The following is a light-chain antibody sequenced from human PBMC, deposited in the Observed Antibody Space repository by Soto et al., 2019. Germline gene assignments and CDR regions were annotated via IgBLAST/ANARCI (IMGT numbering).Light chain of an antibody. Sequence: QSALTQPPSASGTPGQRVTISCSGSSSNIGSNTVNWYQQLPGTAPKLLIYSNNQRPSGVPDRFSGSKSGTSASLAISGLQSEDEADYNCAAWDDSLNGYVFGTGTKVTVL. V-gene: IGLV1-44*01. CDR2: SNN. J-gene: IGLJ1*01. CDR3: AAWDDSLNGYV. CDR1: SSNIGSNT.